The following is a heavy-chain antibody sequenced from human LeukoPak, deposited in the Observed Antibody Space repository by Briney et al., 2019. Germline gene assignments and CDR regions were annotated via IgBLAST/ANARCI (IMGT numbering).Heavy chain of an antibody. V-gene: IGHV3-15*01. J-gene: IGHJ4*02. Sequence: SLRLSCAASGFPLSSYAVSWVRPAPGKGLEWVGRIKSNFDGGTTDYAAPVKGRFSVSRDDSKNTLVLQMNSLKTEDTAVYYCVTVQFARTMSFDYWGQGTLVTVSS. D-gene: IGHD3-10*01. CDR3: VTVQFARTMSFDY. CDR2: IKSNFDGGTT. CDR1: GFPLSSYA.